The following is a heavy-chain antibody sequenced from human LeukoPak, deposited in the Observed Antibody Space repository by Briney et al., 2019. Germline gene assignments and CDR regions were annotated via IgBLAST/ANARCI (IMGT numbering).Heavy chain of an antibody. V-gene: IGHV3-23*01. Sequence: GGSLGLSCAASGFTFSSYAMSWVRQAPGKGLEWVSSISGSGVSTYYADSVKGRFTISSDNSKNTLFLQMNSLRAEDTAVYYCARGQGIAAFDYWGQGTLVTVSS. CDR2: ISGSGVST. CDR3: ARGQGIAAFDY. CDR1: GFTFSSYA. D-gene: IGHD6-25*01. J-gene: IGHJ4*02.